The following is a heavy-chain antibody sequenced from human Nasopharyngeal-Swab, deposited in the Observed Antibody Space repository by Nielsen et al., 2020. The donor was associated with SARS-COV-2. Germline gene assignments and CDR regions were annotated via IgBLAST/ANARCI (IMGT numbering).Heavy chain of an antibody. Sequence: GGSLRLSCAASGFTFSSYAMSWIRQAPGKGLEWVSYISSSGSTIYYADSVKGRFTISRDNAKNSLYLQMNSLRAEDTAVYYCARARIGSKYYFDYWGQGTLVTVSS. CDR3: ARARIGSKYYFDY. J-gene: IGHJ4*02. CDR2: ISSSGSTI. V-gene: IGHV3-48*03. D-gene: IGHD2-15*01. CDR1: GFTFSSYA.